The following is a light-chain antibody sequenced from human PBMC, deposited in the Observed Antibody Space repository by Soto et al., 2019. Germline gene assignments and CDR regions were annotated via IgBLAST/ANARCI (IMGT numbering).Light chain of an antibody. CDR2: DVS. J-gene: IGLJ1*01. Sequence: QSALTQPASVSGSPGQSITISCTGTSSDVGSYTYVSWFQQHPGRAPKLMIYDVSNRPSGVSNRFSGSKSGNTASLTISGLQAEDEADYYCSSFTSTSTYVFGTGTKLTV. V-gene: IGLV2-14*03. CDR1: SSDVGSYTY. CDR3: SSFTSTSTYV.